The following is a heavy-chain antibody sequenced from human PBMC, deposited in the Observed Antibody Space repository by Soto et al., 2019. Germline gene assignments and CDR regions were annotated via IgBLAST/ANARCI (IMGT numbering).Heavy chain of an antibody. D-gene: IGHD2-21*02. CDR1: GGPISSGGYY. CDR3: ARATPRICGGDCYPFDH. CDR2: IYYSGST. V-gene: IGHV4-31*03. J-gene: IGHJ4*02. Sequence: SETLSLTCTVSGGPISSGGYYWSWIRQHPGKGLEWIGYIYYSGSTYYNPSLKSRVTISVDTSKNQFSLKLSSVTAADTAVYYCARATPRICGGDCYPFDHWGQGTRLIVSS.